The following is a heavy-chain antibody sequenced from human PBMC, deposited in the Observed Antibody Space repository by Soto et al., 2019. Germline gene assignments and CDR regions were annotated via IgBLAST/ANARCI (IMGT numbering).Heavy chain of an antibody. CDR3: ARVYDVGPSHYGMDV. J-gene: IGHJ6*02. Sequence: VNGSCKGTGGSFSRYVSSWVSQPPGQGLEWMGGIIPIFGTANYAQKFQGRGTITADEYTSKAYMELSGLRSEGTAVYYCARVYDVGPSHYGMDVWGQGTTVTVSS. D-gene: IGHD3-22*01. CDR2: IIPIFGTA. V-gene: IGHV1-69*01. CDR1: GGSFSRYV.